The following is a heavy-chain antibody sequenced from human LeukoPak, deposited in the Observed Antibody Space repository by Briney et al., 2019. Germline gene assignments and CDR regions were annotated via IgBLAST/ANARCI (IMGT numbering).Heavy chain of an antibody. D-gene: IGHD6-13*01. CDR2: IYYSGST. V-gene: IGHV4-39*01. Sequence: SEPLSLTCTVSGGSISSSSYYWGWIRQPPGKGLEWIGSIYYSGSTYYNPSLKSRVTISVDTSKNQFSLKLSSVTAADTAVYYCARQYSSRTNWFDPWGQGTLVTVSS. CDR3: ARQYSSRTNWFDP. J-gene: IGHJ5*02. CDR1: GGSISSSSYY.